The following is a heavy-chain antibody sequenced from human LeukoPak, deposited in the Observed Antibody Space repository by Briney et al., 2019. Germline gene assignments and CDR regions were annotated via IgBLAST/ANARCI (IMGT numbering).Heavy chain of an antibody. CDR2: IRGSGGTT. Sequence: GGSLRLSCAASGFTFSSYAMYWVRQAPGKGLEWVSTIRGSGGTTYYADSVKGRFTISRDNSKNTLYLQMNSLRAEDTALYHCARAGYSSSWPDAFDIWGQGTMVTVSS. CDR1: GFTFSSYA. CDR3: ARAGYSSSWPDAFDI. V-gene: IGHV3-23*01. J-gene: IGHJ3*02. D-gene: IGHD6-13*01.